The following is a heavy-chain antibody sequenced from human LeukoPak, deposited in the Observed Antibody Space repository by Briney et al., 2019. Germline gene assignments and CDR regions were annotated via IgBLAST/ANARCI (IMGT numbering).Heavy chain of an antibody. J-gene: IGHJ3*02. Sequence: GGSLRLSCAASGFTFSSYWMHWVRQAPGKGLVWVSRINSDGCSTSYADSVKGRFTISRDNAKNTLYLQMNSLRAEDTAVYYCARDAYDSSGYYGTLFAFDIWGQGTMVTVSS. CDR3: ARDAYDSSGYYGTLFAFDI. CDR1: GFTFSSYW. V-gene: IGHV3-74*01. CDR2: INSDGCST. D-gene: IGHD3-22*01.